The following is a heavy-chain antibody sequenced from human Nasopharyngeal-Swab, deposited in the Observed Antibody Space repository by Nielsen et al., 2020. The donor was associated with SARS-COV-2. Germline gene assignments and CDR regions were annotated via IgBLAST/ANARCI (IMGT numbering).Heavy chain of an antibody. J-gene: IGHJ4*02. Sequence: SETLSLTCAVYGGSFSGYYWSWIRQPPGKGLEWIGEINHSGTTSSTPSLKSRVTISSDTSKNQFSLKLSSVTAADTAVYYCARGHRSISMIVVVIATAHFYFDSWGRGTLVTVTS. CDR3: ARGHRSISMIVVVIATAHFYFDS. D-gene: IGHD3-22*01. CDR2: INHSGTT. V-gene: IGHV4-34*01. CDR1: GGSFSGYY.